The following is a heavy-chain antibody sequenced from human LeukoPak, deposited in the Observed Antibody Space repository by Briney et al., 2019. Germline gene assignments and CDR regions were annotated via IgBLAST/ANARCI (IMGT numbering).Heavy chain of an antibody. CDR3: ARDDGYDAFDI. D-gene: IGHD6-25*01. CDR2: ISSSSSYI. CDR1: GFTFSSYS. Sequence: SGGSLRLSCAASGFTFSSYSMNWVRQAPGKGLEWVSSISSSSSYIYYVDSVKGRFTISRDNAKNSLYLQMNSLRAEDTAVYYCARDDGYDAFDIWGQGTMVTVSS. V-gene: IGHV3-21*01. J-gene: IGHJ3*02.